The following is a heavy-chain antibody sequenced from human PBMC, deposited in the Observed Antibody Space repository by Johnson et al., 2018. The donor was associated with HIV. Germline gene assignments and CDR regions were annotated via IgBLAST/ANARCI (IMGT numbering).Heavy chain of an antibody. Sequence: VQLVESGGGLVQPGGSLRLSCAASGFTFSDYYMTWIRQAPGKGLEWVSVIYSGGSTYYADSVKGRFTISRDNAKNSLYLQINGLRAEDMAVYYCARDGPRRDAYDIWGQGTMVTVSS. CDR1: GFTFSDYY. J-gene: IGHJ3*02. V-gene: IGHV3-66*01. CDR3: ARDGPRRDAYDI. CDR2: IYSGGST.